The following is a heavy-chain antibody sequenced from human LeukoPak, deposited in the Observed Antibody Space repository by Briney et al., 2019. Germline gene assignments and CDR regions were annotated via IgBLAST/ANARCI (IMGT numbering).Heavy chain of an antibody. CDR1: GGTFSSYA. CDR3: ARAEKNCSSTSCYSGPGPYYYYYMDV. D-gene: IGHD2-2*01. CDR2: IIPIFGTA. V-gene: IGHV1-69*13. J-gene: IGHJ6*03. Sequence: GASVKVSCKASGGTFSSYAISWVRQAPGQGLEWMGGIIPIFGTANYAQKFQGRVTITADESTSTAYMELSSLRSEDTAVYYCARAEKNCSSTSCYSGPGPYYYYYMDVWGKGTTVTISS.